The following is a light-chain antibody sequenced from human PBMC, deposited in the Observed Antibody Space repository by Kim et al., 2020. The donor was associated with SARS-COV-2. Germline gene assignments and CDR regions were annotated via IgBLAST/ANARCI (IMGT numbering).Light chain of an antibody. Sequence: AYVGDRVTITCRVSQGISNSLAWYQQKPGRAPKLLIYAASTLQSGVPSRFNGSGSGTDFTLTISSLQPEDFATYYCQQLNSYPRTFGQGTKVDIK. J-gene: IGKJ1*01. CDR3: QQLNSYPRT. CDR1: QGISNS. CDR2: AAS. V-gene: IGKV1-9*01.